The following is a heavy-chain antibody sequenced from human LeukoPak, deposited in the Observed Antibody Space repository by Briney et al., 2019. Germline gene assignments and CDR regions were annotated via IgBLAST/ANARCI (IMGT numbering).Heavy chain of an antibody. CDR2: ISSSSSYI. J-gene: IGHJ4*02. Sequence: GGSLRLSCAASGFTFSSYSMNWVRQAPGRGLEWVSSISSSSSYIYYADAVKGRFTISRDNAKHSLYLQMNSLRAEDTAVYYCARAVGSGSYQGDYWGQGTLVTVSS. D-gene: IGHD3-10*01. V-gene: IGHV3-21*01. CDR3: ARAVGSGSYQGDY. CDR1: GFTFSSYS.